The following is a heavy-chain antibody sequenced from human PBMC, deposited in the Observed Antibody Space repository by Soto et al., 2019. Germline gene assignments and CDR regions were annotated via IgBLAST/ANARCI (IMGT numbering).Heavy chain of an antibody. CDR2: MNPNSGNT. J-gene: IGHJ6*03. CDR3: ARGLYDFWSGYLAFYYYYYMDV. CDR1: GYTFTSYD. Sequence: GASVKVSCKASGYTFTSYDINWVRQATGQGLEWMGWMNPNSGNTGYAQKFQGRVTMTRNTSISTAYMELSSLRSEDTAVYYCARGLYDFWSGYLAFYYYYYMDVWGKGTTVTVSS. V-gene: IGHV1-8*01. D-gene: IGHD3-3*01.